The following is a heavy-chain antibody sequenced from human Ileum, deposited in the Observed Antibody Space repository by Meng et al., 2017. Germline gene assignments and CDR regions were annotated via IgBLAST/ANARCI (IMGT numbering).Heavy chain of an antibody. V-gene: IGHV4-4*02. J-gene: IGHJ4*02. Sequence: VQAEGGAQNLRGPSADPSPTCGVTRGTIGSNTYGSSVRQPPGKGLEWIGPISHSGSAYYNPSLKSRVTMSVDKSKSQFSMMLSSVTAADTAIYYCARHGGYSQDFWGQGTLVTVSS. D-gene: IGHD4-23*01. CDR1: RGTIGSNTY. CDR3: ARHGGYSQDF. CDR2: ISHSGSA.